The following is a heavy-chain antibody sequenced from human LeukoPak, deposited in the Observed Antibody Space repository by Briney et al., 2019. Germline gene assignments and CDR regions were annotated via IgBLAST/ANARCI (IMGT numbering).Heavy chain of an antibody. Sequence: PGGSLRLSCAASGFTISSESMNRVRQAPGKGLEWVSSISSSSSYIYYADSVKGRFTISRDNAKNSLYLQMNSLRAEDTAVYYCARDMSYRSGWVTFLFWGQGTLVTVSS. D-gene: IGHD6-19*01. J-gene: IGHJ4*02. CDR3: ARDMSYRSGWVTFLF. V-gene: IGHV3-21*01. CDR2: ISSSSSYI. CDR1: GFTISSES.